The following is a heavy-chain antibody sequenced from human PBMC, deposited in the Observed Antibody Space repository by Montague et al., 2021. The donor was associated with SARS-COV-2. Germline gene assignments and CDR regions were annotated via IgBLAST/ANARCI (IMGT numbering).Heavy chain of an antibody. CDR2: IYHSGST. D-gene: IGHD3-22*01. J-gene: IGHJ6*02. V-gene: IGHV4-59*01. CDR1: GGSISNYY. CDR3: ARGGGYYNYGLDV. Sequence: SETLSLTCTVHGGSISNYYWSWIRQPPGRGLEWIGYIYHSGSTDYSPSLKSRVTISLDTSKNQFSLKVTSVTAADTAVYSCARGGGYYNYGLDVWGPGTTVTVSS.